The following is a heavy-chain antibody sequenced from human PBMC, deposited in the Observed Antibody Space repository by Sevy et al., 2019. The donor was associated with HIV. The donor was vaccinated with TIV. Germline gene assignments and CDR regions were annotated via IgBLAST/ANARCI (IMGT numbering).Heavy chain of an antibody. Sequence: ASVKVSCKASGYTFTDDYLHWVRQAPGQGLEWMGRVYPNSGGTNYARKFQGRVTMTRDTSISTAYMELSRLRFDDTAVYYCARDGGGGTTNSGMDVWGQWTTVTVSS. J-gene: IGHJ6*02. V-gene: IGHV1-2*06. CDR3: ARDGGGGTTNSGMDV. D-gene: IGHD1-7*01. CDR1: GYTFTDDY. CDR2: VYPNSGGT.